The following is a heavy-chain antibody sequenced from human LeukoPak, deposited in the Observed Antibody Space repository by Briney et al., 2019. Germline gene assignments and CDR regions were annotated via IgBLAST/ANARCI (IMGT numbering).Heavy chain of an antibody. V-gene: IGHV3-23*01. J-gene: IGHJ3*02. D-gene: IGHD3-22*01. CDR3: AKHYPGQTYYDSAFDI. CDR1: GFTFSSYS. Sequence: PGGSLRLSCAASGFTFSSYSMNWVRQAPGKGLEWVSGLSGSGGSTDYADSVKGRYTISRDNSKNTLYLQMNSLRAEDTAVYYCAKHYPGQTYYDSAFDIWGQGTLVTVSS. CDR2: LSGSGGST.